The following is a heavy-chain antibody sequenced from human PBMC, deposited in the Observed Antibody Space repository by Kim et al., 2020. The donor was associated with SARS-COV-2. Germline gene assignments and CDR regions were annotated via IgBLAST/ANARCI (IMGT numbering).Heavy chain of an antibody. J-gene: IGHJ3*02. Sequence: GGSLRLSCAASGFTFSSYSMNWVRQAPGKGLEWVSSISSSSSYIYYADSVKGRFTISRDNAKNSLYLQMNSLRAEDTAVYYCARRRYDILTGYYDDAFDIWGQGTMVTVSS. V-gene: IGHV3-21*01. CDR1: GFTFSSYS. D-gene: IGHD3-9*01. CDR2: ISSSSSYI. CDR3: ARRRYDILTGYYDDAFDI.